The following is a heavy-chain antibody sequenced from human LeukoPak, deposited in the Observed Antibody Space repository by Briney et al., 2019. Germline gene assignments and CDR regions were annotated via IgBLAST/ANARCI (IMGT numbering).Heavy chain of an antibody. CDR3: ARHSRGYSSSWYYFNH. J-gene: IGHJ4*02. V-gene: IGHV4-39*01. D-gene: IGHD6-13*01. CDR2: MFYSGTT. CDR1: GASVISSNYC. Sequence: SETLSLTCTVSGASVISSNYCWGWVRQPPGKGLEWIGSMFYSGTTYTNPSLKSRVTISVDTSKNQFSLNLSSVTAADTAVYHCARHSRGYSSSWYYFNHWGQGTLVTVSS.